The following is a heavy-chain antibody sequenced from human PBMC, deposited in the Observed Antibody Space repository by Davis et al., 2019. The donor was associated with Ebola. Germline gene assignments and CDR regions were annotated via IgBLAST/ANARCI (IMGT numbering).Heavy chain of an antibody. CDR3: ARQDEYSNGLAAY. V-gene: IGHV5-10-1*01. Sequence: GGSLRLSCKGSGFIFDNYWIDWVRQLPGKGLEWMGTISPGVFYIKYNPSFQGHVIIPADRSINTVYLQWSSLRASDTATYYCARQDEYSNGLAAYWGQGTLVTVSS. CDR1: GFIFDNYW. J-gene: IGHJ4*02. D-gene: IGHD6-19*01. CDR2: ISPGVFYI.